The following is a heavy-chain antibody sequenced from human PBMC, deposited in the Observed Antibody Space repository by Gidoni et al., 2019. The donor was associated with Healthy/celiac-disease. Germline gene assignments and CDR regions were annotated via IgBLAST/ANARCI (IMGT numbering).Heavy chain of an antibody. Sequence: VRQAPGKGLEWVGRIKSKTDGGTTDYAAPVKGRFTISRDDSKNTLYLQMNSLKTEDTAVYYCTTDRYCSGGSCYSPVRGYYYYMDVWGKGTTVTVSS. V-gene: IGHV3-15*07. CDR2: IKSKTDGGTT. CDR3: TTDRYCSGGSCYSPVRGYYYYMDV. D-gene: IGHD2-15*01. J-gene: IGHJ6*03.